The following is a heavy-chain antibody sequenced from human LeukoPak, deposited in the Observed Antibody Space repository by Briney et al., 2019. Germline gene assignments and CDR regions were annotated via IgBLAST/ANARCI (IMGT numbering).Heavy chain of an antibody. J-gene: IGHJ4*02. Sequence: SVKVSCKASGGTFSSYAISWVRQAPGQGLEWMGRIIPIFGTANYAQKFQGRVTITTDESTSTAYMELSSLRSKDTAVYYCARVGYGDYLDYWGQGTLVTVSS. CDR2: IIPIFGTA. CDR1: GGTFSSYA. V-gene: IGHV1-69*05. CDR3: ARVGYGDYLDY. D-gene: IGHD4-17*01.